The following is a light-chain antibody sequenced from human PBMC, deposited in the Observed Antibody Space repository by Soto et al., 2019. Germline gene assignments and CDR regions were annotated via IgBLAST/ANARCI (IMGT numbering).Light chain of an antibody. CDR2: EVS. J-gene: IGLJ1*01. CDR3: SSYSISTAYL. V-gene: IGLV2-14*01. CDR1: SSDVGGYDY. Sequence: QSVLAKPASVYGSPGQSITISCTGTSSDVGGYDYVSWYQLHPGKAPKLMVFEVSNRPSGVSYRFSGSKSGNTASLTISGLQAEDEADYFCSSYSISTAYLFGTGTKVTVL.